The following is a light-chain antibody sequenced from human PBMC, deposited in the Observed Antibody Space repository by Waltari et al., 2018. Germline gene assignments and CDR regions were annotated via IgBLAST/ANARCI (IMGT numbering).Light chain of an antibody. CDR3: CSYAGANSFRVL. J-gene: IGLJ3*02. V-gene: IGLV2-23*02. CDR2: EVF. Sequence: QSALTQPPSVSGSPGQSITISCTGSSRDVGSYDLVSSDQQHPGKAPKLIIYEVFKRPSGGSERFSGSRSGNAATLTISGLQAEDESVYYCCSYAGANSFRVLFGGGTKLTVL. CDR1: SRDVGSYDL.